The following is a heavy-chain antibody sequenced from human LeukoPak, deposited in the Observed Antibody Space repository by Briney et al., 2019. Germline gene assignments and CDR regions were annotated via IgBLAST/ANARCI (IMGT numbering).Heavy chain of an antibody. CDR3: ARDRHYGDHPWGHYYYGMDV. CDR1: GGSISSYY. CDR2: IYYSGST. J-gene: IGHJ6*02. V-gene: IGHV4-59*01. Sequence: ASETLSLTCTVSGGSISSYYWSWIRQPPGKGLECIGYIYYSGSTNYNPSLKSRVTISVDTSKNQFSLKLSSVTAADTAVYYCARDRHYGDHPWGHYYYGMDVWGQGTTVTVSS. D-gene: IGHD4-17*01.